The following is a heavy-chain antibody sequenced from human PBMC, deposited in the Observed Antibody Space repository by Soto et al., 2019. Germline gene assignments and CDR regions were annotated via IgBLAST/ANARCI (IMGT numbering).Heavy chain of an antibody. J-gene: IGHJ5*02. CDR2: INPSSGGI. CDR3: ARAIKVNWNPHH. V-gene: IGHV1-46*01. D-gene: IGHD1-20*01. Sequence: QVQLEQSGAEVKKPGASVKVSCKASGYLFTSYYMHWVRQDPGQGPEWMGVINPSSGGISYAQKSQCRVTIPRETTASTVYMELSSLICEDTAVYYCARAIKVNWNPHHWGQGTLVTVSS. CDR1: GYLFTSYY.